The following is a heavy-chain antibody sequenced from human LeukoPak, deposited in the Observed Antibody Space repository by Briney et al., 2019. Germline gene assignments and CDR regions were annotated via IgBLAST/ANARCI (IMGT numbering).Heavy chain of an antibody. D-gene: IGHD6-19*01. CDR1: GYTFISYY. CDR2: INPSGGTT. Sequence: ASVKVSCKASGYTFISYYIHWLRQAPGQGLEWMGMINPSGGTTSYAQKFQGRVTMTRDMSTSTVYIDLISLRSDDTAMYYCARDLAGYSNGWYVVNYMDVWGKGTTVTVSS. V-gene: IGHV1-46*01. CDR3: ARDLAGYSNGWYVVNYMDV. J-gene: IGHJ6*03.